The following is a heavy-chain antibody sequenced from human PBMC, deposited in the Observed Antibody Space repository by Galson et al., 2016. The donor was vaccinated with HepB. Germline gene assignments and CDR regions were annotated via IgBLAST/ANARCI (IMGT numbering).Heavy chain of an antibody. CDR2: IFWDGYE. CDR3: ARRRPRSPPDY. J-gene: IGHJ4*02. Sequence: PALVTPTQTLTLTCTFSGFSLTTNEMGVGWIRQPPGKALEWLALIFWDGYERYSPSLKSRLTITKDTSRNQVVLTLTNVDPVDTATYYCARRRPRSPPDYWGQGTLVTVSS. V-gene: IGHV2-5*02. CDR1: GFSLTTNEMG.